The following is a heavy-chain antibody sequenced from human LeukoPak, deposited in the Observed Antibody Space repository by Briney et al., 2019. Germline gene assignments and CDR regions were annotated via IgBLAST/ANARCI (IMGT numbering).Heavy chain of an antibody. CDR2: ISSSSSTI. CDR1: GFTFSSYS. V-gene: IGHV3-48*01. Sequence: PGGSLRLSCAASGFTFSSYSMNWVRQAPGKGLEWVSYISSSSSTIYYADSVKGRFTISRDNSKNTLYLQMNSLRAEDTAVYYCARDSGTFDAFDIWGQGTMVTVSS. J-gene: IGHJ3*02. CDR3: ARDSGTFDAFDI.